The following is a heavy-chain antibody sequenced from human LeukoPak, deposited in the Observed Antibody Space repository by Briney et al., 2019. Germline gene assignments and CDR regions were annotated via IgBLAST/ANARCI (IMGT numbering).Heavy chain of an antibody. V-gene: IGHV3-7*01. Sequence: GGSLRLSCTASGFTFSHYWMTWVRQAPGKGLEWVANIKQDGSEKYYVDSVKGRFTISRDNAKNSLYLQMNSLRPEDTAVYYCARERQNKDFWSGGDYWGQGTLVTVSS. D-gene: IGHD3-3*01. CDR1: GFTFSHYW. CDR2: IKQDGSEK. J-gene: IGHJ4*02. CDR3: ARERQNKDFWSGGDY.